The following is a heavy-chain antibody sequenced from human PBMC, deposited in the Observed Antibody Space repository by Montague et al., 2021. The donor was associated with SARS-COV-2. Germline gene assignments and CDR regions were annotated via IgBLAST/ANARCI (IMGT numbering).Heavy chain of an antibody. Sequence: SLRLSCAASGFTFSNSPMSWVRQAPGKGLEWVSVIHGAGRGTYYADSVQGRFTISRDNLKNTVYLQMNSLRDVDTALYYCAKVGDILTGYSLINLDAWGQGTLVGVSS. CDR3: AKVGDILTGYSLINLDA. J-gene: IGHJ5*02. V-gene: IGHV3-23*03. CDR1: GFTFSNSP. CDR2: IHGAGRGT. D-gene: IGHD3-9*01.